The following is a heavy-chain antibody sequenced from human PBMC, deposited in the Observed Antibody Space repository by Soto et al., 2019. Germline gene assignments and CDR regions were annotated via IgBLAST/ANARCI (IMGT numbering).Heavy chain of an antibody. CDR1: GFTFSSYP. D-gene: IGHD3-22*01. CDR3: SRDTMDYSASSGYFTS. V-gene: IGHV3-30-3*01. J-gene: IGHJ1*01. CDR2: ISYDGTSQ. Sequence: PGGSLRLSCAASGFTFSSYPMHWVRQTPGKGLEWVALISYDGTSQYYADSVKGRFTISRDNSKNRLYLQMNSLRTEDSAVYYFSRDTMDYSASSGYFTSWGQGNLVTVSS.